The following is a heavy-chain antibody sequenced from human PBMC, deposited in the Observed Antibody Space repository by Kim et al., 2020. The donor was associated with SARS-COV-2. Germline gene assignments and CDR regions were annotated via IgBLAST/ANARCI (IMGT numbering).Heavy chain of an antibody. Sequence: GGSLRLSCAASGFSFDNYGMTWVRQAPGKGLEWVSSISGSGRGTYNADSVKGRFTISRDNSMNILYLQMNSLRVEDTAVYYCAKEKLRGLHLFDYWGQGTVVTVSS. J-gene: IGHJ4*02. CDR3: AKEKLRGLHLFDY. CDR1: GFSFDNYG. D-gene: IGHD4-17*01. CDR2: ISGSGRGT. V-gene: IGHV3-23*01.